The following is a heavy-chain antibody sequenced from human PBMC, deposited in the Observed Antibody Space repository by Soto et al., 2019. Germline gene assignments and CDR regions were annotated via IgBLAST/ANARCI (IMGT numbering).Heavy chain of an antibody. V-gene: IGHV3-48*02. J-gene: IGHJ4*02. CDR3: ATGPNPNRGCPYYFDS. Sequence: PXGTLLRSCFASGCSLASFPMNWVRQTPGKGLEWISYISPRGDNIYYAESVKGRFTISRDNARNSLFLQMNSLRDEDAALYYCATGPNPNRGCPYYFDSWGQGVPVTVYS. CDR2: ISPRGDNI. CDR1: GCSLASFP. D-gene: IGHD6-19*01.